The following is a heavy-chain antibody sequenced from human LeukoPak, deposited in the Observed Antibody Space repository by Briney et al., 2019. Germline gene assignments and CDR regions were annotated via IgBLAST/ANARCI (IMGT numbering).Heavy chain of an antibody. CDR3: ARGLGYYGSGSYVYNWFAP. J-gene: IGHJ5*02. D-gene: IGHD3-10*01. CDR2: IYTNGST. CDR1: SGSISNYY. Sequence: PSETLSLTCTVSSGSISNYYWSWIRQPAGKGLEWIGRIYTNGSTNYNPSLKSRVTMSVDTSKNQFSLKLTSVTAADTAVYYCARGLGYYGSGSYVYNWFAPWGQGSLVTVSS. V-gene: IGHV4-4*07.